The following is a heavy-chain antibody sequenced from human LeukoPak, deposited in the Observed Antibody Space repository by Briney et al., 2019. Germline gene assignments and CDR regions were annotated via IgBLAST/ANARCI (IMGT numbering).Heavy chain of an antibody. D-gene: IGHD6-19*01. J-gene: IGHJ4*02. CDR3: ARSSGSTFDY. CDR2: INPSGGST. CDR1: GYTVTSYY. Sequence: ASGKVSCKASGYTVTSYYMHWVRQAPGQGLEWMGIINPSGGSTSYAQKFQGRVTMTRDTSTSTVYMELSSLRSEDTAVYYCARSSGSTFDYWGQGTLVTVSS. V-gene: IGHV1-46*01.